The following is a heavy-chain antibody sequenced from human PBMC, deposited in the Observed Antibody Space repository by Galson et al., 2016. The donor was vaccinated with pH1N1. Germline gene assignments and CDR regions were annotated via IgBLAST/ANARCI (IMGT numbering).Heavy chain of an antibody. CDR1: GYSFTSYW. D-gene: IGHD3-22*01. V-gene: IGHV5-51*03. CDR2: IYPGDSDT. Sequence: QSGAEVTKPGESLKISCKGSGYSFTSYWIGWVRQMPGKGLEWMGIIYPGDSDTRYSPSFQGQVTISADKSTSTAYLQWSSLKASDTAIYYCARYAVTYYYDSSGYPDWYFDLWGRGTLVTV. CDR3: ARYAVTYYYDSSGYPDWYFDL. J-gene: IGHJ2*01.